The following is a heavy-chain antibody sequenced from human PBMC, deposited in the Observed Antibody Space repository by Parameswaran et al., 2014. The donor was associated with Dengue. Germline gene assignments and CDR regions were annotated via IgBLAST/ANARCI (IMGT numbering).Heavy chain of an antibody. CDR2: MNPNSGNT. J-gene: IGHJ4*02. V-gene: IGHV1-8*01. D-gene: IGHD1-26*01. CDR3: ARGLNPSGFDY. Sequence: WVRQAPGQGFEWMGWMNPNSGNTGYAQKFQGRVTMTRNTSISTAYMELSSLRSEDTAVYYCARGLNPSGFDYWGQGTLVTVSS.